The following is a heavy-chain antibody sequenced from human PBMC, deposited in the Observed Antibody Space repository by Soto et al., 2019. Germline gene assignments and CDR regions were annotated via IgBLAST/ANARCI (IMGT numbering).Heavy chain of an antibody. D-gene: IGHD3-22*01. J-gene: IGHJ6*02. CDR2: IYYSGST. Sequence: PSETLSLTCTVSGGSISSYYWSWIRQPPGKGLEWIGYIYYSGSTNYNPSLKSRVTISVDTSKNQFSLKLSSVTAADTAVYYCAREVYSSGYYYYYGMDGWGQGTTVNV. CDR1: GGSISSYY. V-gene: IGHV4-59*01. CDR3: AREVYSSGYYYYYGMDG.